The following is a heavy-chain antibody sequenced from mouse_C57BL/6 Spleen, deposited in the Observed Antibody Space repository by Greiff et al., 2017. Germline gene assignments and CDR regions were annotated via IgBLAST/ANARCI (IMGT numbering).Heavy chain of an antibody. V-gene: IGHV1-69*01. CDR3: ARSPIDYDAY. CDR2: IDPSDSYT. CDR1: GYTFTSYW. Sequence: QVQLQQSGAELVMPGASVKLSCKASGYTFTSYWMHWVKQRPGQGLEWIGEIDPSDSYTNYNQKFKGKSTLTVDKSSSTAYMQLSSLTSEDSAVYYCARSPIDYDAYWGQGTLVTVSA. J-gene: IGHJ3*01. D-gene: IGHD2-4*01.